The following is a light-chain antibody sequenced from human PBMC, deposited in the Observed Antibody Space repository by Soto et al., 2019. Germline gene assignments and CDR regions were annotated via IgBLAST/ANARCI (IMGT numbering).Light chain of an antibody. V-gene: IGKV1-5*03. CDR3: QQYNNYYT. Sequence: DIQMTQSPSTLSASVGDRVTITCRASQTINNWLAWYQQKPGKAPKLLIYKASTLEVGVPSRFSGSGSRTEFTLTISSLQPDDFATYYCQQYNNYYTFGKGTKLEIK. J-gene: IGKJ2*01. CDR1: QTINNW. CDR2: KAS.